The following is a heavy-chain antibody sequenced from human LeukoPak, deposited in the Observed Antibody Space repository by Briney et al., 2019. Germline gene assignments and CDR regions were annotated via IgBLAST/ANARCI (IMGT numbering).Heavy chain of an antibody. J-gene: IGHJ5*02. V-gene: IGHV1-2*02. D-gene: IGHD6-13*01. CDR2: INPNSGGT. CDR3: ARVGIAAGTWNWFDP. CDR1: GYTFTGYY. Sequence: ASVKVSCKASGYTFTGYYMHWVRQAPGQGLEWMGWINPNSGGTNYAQKFQGRVNMTRDTSISTAYMELSRLRSDDTAVYYCARVGIAAGTWNWFDPWGQGTLVTVSS.